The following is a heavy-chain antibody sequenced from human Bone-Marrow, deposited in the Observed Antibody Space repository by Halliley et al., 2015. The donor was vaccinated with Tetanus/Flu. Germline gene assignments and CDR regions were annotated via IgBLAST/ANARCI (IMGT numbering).Heavy chain of an antibody. V-gene: IGHV4-39*01. Sequence: SYSGSTSYNPSLNSRVTISVDTSENRFSLKLSSVTAADTAMYYCARQRDQLEMAIIYRYFDSWGQGTLVSVSS. CDR2: SYSGST. CDR3: ARQRDQLEMAIIYRYFDS. J-gene: IGHJ4*02. D-gene: IGHD2-21*01.